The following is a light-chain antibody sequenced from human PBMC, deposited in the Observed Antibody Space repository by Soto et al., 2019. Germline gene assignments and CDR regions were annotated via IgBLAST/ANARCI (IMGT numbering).Light chain of an antibody. CDR2: GAS. Sequence: EIVMTQSPATLSVSPGERATLSCRASQSVSRNLAWYQQKPGQAPRLLIYGASTRATAIPARFSGSGSGTEFTLTISSLQSEDFAVYYCQQYSNWPTFGQGTKAEIK. CDR3: QQYSNWPT. V-gene: IGKV3D-15*01. CDR1: QSVSRN. J-gene: IGKJ1*01.